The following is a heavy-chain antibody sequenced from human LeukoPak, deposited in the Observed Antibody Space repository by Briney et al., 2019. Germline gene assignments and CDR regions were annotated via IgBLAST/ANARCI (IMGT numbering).Heavy chain of an antibody. D-gene: IGHD2-15*01. V-gene: IGHV4-31*03. CDR2: IYYSGST. J-gene: IGHJ5*02. CDR1: GDSISSGNYY. CDR3: AREYRGYCSGGSCYGWFDP. Sequence: SETLSLTCTVSGDSISSGNYYWSWIRQHPGTGLEWIGYIYYSGSTYYNPSLKSRVTISMDTSKNQFSLKLNSVSAADTAVYYCAREYRGYCSGGSCYGWFDPWGQGTLVTVSS.